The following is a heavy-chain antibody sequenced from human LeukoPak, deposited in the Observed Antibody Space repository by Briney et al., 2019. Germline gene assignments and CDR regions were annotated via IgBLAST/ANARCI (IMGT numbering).Heavy chain of an antibody. Sequence: SQTLSLTCTVSGGSISSGSYYWSWIRQPAGKGLEWIGRIYTSGSTNYNPSLKSRVTMSVDTSKNHFSLNLSSVSAADTAVYYCARVERYTSSGPTDPWGQGTLVTVSS. CDR2: IYTSGST. V-gene: IGHV4-61*02. CDR3: ARVERYTSSGPTDP. CDR1: GGSISSGSYY. D-gene: IGHD6-13*01. J-gene: IGHJ5*02.